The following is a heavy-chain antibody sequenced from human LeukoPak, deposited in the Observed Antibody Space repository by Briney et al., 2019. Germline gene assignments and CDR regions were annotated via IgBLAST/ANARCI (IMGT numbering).Heavy chain of an antibody. J-gene: IGHJ1*01. CDR2: ISSSSSTI. D-gene: IGHD3-10*01. CDR1: GFTFRSYS. V-gene: IGHV3-48*04. Sequence: GGSLRLSCAASGFTFRSYSMNWVRQAPGKGLEWVSYISSSSSTIYYADSVKGRFTISRDNAKNSLYLQMNSLRAEDTAVYYCASPNYGSGSYYNEAAEYFQHWGQGTLVTVSS. CDR3: ASPNYGSGSYYNEAAEYFQH.